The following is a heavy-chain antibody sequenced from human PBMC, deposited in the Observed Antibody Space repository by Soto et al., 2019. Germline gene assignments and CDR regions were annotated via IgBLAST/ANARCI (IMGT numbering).Heavy chain of an antibody. Sequence: QMPMVQSGPEGKKPGTSVRVSCEASGFTFGSSAVHWARPARGQRLEWIGWIVVVNDNTCYAQRFEDRVKFTRDMSTSTAYMELNSLRSDDTAGYYCAADRRCTSANCYPSWGLDVWGQGTTVTVSS. CDR2: IVVVNDNT. CDR3: AADRRCTSANCYPSWGLDV. J-gene: IGHJ6*02. V-gene: IGHV1-58*01. D-gene: IGHD2-21*01. CDR1: GFTFGSSA.